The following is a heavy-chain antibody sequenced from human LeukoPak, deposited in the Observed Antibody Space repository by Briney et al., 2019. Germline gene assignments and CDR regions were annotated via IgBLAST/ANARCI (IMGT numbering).Heavy chain of an antibody. CDR1: GFIVSSTY. Sequence: GGSLRLSCAASGFIVSSTYMNWVRQAPGKGLEWVSVIYSGGSTYYSDSVKGRFTISRDKSRNTLYLQMNSLRAEDTAVYYCYCGSGSNFDYWGQGTLVTVSS. D-gene: IGHD3-10*01. V-gene: IGHV3-53*01. CDR3: YCGSGSNFDY. J-gene: IGHJ4*02. CDR2: IYSGGST.